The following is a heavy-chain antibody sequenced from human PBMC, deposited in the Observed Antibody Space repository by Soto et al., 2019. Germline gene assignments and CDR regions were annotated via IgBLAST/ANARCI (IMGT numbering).Heavy chain of an antibody. D-gene: IGHD2-2*01. J-gene: IGHJ6*02. CDR2: INAGNGNT. V-gene: IGHV1-3*01. Sequence: ASVKVSCKASGYTFTSYAMHWVRQAPGQRLEWMGWINAGNGNTKYSQKFQGRVTITRDTSASTAYMELSSLRSEDTAVYYCARDKVVPADYYYYGMDVWGQGTTVTVSS. CDR1: GYTFTSYA. CDR3: ARDKVVPADYYYYGMDV.